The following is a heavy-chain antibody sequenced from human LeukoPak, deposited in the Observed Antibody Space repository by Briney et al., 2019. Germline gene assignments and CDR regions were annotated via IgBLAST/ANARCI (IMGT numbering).Heavy chain of an antibody. Sequence: ASVKVSCKASGYTFTGYYMHWVRQAPGQGLEWMGWINPNSGGTNYAQKFQGRVTMTRDTSISTAYMELSRLRSDDTAVYYCARGLRTIFGVVTPHYYYYGMDVWGQGTTVTVSS. V-gene: IGHV1-2*02. D-gene: IGHD3-3*01. CDR2: INPNSGGT. J-gene: IGHJ6*02. CDR3: ARGLRTIFGVVTPHYYYYGMDV. CDR1: GYTFTGYY.